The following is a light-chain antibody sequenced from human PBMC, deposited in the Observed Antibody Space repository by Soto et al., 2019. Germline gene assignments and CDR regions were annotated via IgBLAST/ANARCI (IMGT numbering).Light chain of an antibody. J-gene: IGKJ3*01. CDR1: QSVSVNS. CDR3: QQYGGSPFT. V-gene: IGKV3-20*01. Sequence: EIVVTQSPGTLSLSPGERATISCRASQSVSVNSLAGYQQKGGQAPRLLIYAASTRATGVPDRFSGTGSGTDFALTISRLETDDSAVYYCQQYGGSPFTFGPGTKVDIK. CDR2: AAS.